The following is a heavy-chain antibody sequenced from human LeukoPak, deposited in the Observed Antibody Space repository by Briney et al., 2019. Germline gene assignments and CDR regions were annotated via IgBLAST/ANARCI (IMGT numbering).Heavy chain of an antibody. J-gene: IGHJ6*02. D-gene: IGHD6-13*01. Sequence: PGGSLRLSCAASGFTFSDYYMSWTRQAPGKGLEWVSYISSSGSTIYYADSVKGRFTISRDNAKNSLYLQMNSLRAEDTAVYYCARDGEQQLLPGDYYYGMDVWGQGTTVTVSS. CDR2: ISSSGSTI. V-gene: IGHV3-11*01. CDR1: GFTFSDYY. CDR3: ARDGEQQLLPGDYYYGMDV.